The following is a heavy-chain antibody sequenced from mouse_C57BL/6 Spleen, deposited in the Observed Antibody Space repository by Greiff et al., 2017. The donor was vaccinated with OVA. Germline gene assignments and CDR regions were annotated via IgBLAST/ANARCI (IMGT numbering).Heavy chain of an antibody. CDR3: ARERSGYYAMDY. CDR1: GYSITSGYY. D-gene: IGHD3-2*02. Sequence: EVQRVESGPGLVKPSQSLSLTCSVTGYSITSGYYWNWIRQFPGNKLEWMGYISYDGSNNSNPSLKNRISITRDTSKNQFFLKLNSVTTEDTATYYCARERSGYYAMDYWGQGTSVTVSS. V-gene: IGHV3-6*01. J-gene: IGHJ4*01. CDR2: ISYDGSN.